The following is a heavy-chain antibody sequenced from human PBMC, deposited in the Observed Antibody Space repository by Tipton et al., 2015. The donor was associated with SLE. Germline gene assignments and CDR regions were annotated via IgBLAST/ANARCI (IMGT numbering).Heavy chain of an antibody. CDR1: GYTFTSYY. V-gene: IGHV1-69*05. D-gene: IGHD6-13*01. CDR2: IIPIFGTA. Sequence: QLVQSGPEVKKPGASVKVSCKASGYTFTSYYMHWVRQAPGQGLEWMGGIIPIFGTANYAQKFQGRVTITTDESTSTAYMELSSLRSEDTAVYYCARAPESAAAFPFDYWGQGTLVTVSS. CDR3: ARAPESAAAFPFDY. J-gene: IGHJ4*02.